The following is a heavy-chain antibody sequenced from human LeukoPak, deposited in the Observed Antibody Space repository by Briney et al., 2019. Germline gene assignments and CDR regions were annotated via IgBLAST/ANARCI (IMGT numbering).Heavy chain of an antibody. D-gene: IGHD6-13*01. Sequence: GGSLRLSCAASGFTFSSYAMHWVRQAPGKGLEWAAVISYDGSNKYYADSVKGRFTISRDNSKNTLYLQMNSLRAEDTAVYYCARGTEAAAGTTAMAFDIWGQGTMVTVSS. CDR1: GFTFSSYA. V-gene: IGHV3-30*01. J-gene: IGHJ3*02. CDR2: ISYDGSNK. CDR3: ARGTEAAAGTTAMAFDI.